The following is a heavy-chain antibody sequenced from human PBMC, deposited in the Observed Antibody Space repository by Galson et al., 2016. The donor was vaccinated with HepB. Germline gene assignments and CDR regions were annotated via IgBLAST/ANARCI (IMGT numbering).Heavy chain of an antibody. D-gene: IGHD6-19*01. CDR3: AKDREFSSGWYDPDY. J-gene: IGHJ4*02. CDR1: GFTFSSHG. Sequence: SLRLSCAASGFTFSSHGMHWVRQAPGKGLEWVAVMSFDGSNKYYGDSVKGRFTISRDNSKNTLYLQMNSLRAEDTAVYYCAKDREFSSGWYDPDYWGQGTLVTVSS. CDR2: MSFDGSNK. V-gene: IGHV3-30*18.